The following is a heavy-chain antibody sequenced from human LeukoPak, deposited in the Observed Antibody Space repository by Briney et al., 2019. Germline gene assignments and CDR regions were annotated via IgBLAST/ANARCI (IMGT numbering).Heavy chain of an antibody. J-gene: IGHJ4*02. CDR1: GYTFTSYG. D-gene: IGHD4-23*01. Sequence: GASVKVSCKASGYTFTSYGISWVRQAPGQGLEWMGWISAYNGNTNYAQKLQGRVTMTTDTSTSTAYMELRSLRSDDTAVYYCAKDLAKIDYGGKAGGGYWGQGTLVTVSS. V-gene: IGHV1-18*04. CDR2: ISAYNGNT. CDR3: AKDLAKIDYGGKAGGGY.